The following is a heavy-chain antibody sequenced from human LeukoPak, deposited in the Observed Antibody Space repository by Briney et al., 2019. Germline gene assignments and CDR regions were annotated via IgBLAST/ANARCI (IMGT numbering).Heavy chain of an antibody. Sequence: SETLSLTCAVSGVSISSGGYSWSWIRQPPGKGLEWIGYIYHSGSTYYNPSLKSRVTISVDRSKNQFSLKLSSVTAADTAVYYCARTSIAARRANAFDIWGQGTMVTVSS. CDR1: GVSISSGGYS. V-gene: IGHV4-30-2*01. D-gene: IGHD6-6*01. J-gene: IGHJ3*02. CDR2: IYHSGST. CDR3: ARTSIAARRANAFDI.